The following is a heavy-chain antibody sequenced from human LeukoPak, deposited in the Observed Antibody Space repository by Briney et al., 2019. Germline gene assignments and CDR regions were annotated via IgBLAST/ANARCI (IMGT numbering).Heavy chain of an antibody. CDR1: GYTFTSYD. Sequence: ASVKVSCKASGYTFTSYDINWVRQATGQGLEWMGIIYPGDSDTRYSPSFQGQVTISADKSISTAYLQWSSLKASDTAMYYCARHPGETYYMDVWGKGTTVTVSS. V-gene: IGHV5-51*01. CDR3: ARHPGETYYMDV. CDR2: IYPGDSDT. J-gene: IGHJ6*03. D-gene: IGHD7-27*01.